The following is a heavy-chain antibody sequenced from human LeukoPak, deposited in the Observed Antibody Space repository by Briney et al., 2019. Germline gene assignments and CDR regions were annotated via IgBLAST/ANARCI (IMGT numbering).Heavy chain of an antibody. CDR2: IIPIFGTA. J-gene: IGHJ6*03. Sequence: SVKVSCKASGGTFSSYAISWVRQAPGQGLEWMGGIIPIFGTANYAQKFQGRVTITADESTSTAYMELSSLRSEGTAMYYCARGTVVTPSYYYYMDVWGKGTTVTVSS. V-gene: IGHV1-69*13. D-gene: IGHD4-23*01. CDR3: ARGTVVTPSYYYYMDV. CDR1: GGTFSSYA.